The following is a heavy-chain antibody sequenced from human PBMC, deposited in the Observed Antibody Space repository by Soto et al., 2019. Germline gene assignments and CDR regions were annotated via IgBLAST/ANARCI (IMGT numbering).Heavy chain of an antibody. CDR2: IYYSGST. V-gene: IGHV4-59*01. CDR3: ARSGYSYGSDFDY. J-gene: IGHJ4*02. D-gene: IGHD5-18*01. CDR1: GGSISNYY. Sequence: SETLSLTCTVSGGSISNYYWSWIRQPPGKGLEWIGYIYYSGSTNYNPSLKSRVTISVDTSKNQFSLKLSSVTAADTAVYYCARSGYSYGSDFDYWGQGTLVTVSS.